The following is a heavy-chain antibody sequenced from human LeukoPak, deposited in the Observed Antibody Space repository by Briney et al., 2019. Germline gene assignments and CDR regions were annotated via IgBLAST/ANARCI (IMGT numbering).Heavy chain of an antibody. V-gene: IGHV4-59*01. CDR1: DDSITMYY. D-gene: IGHD4-17*01. CDR2: VDHTGST. J-gene: IGHJ4*02. Sequence: SETLSLTCSVSDDSITMYYWTWIRQPPGKGLEWIGYVDHTGSTNFNPSLNGRVSISRDTTKNLFSLRLRSVTAADTAVYYCARARFTVTTPCWRYWGQGTLVTVSS. CDR3: ARARFTVTTPCWRY.